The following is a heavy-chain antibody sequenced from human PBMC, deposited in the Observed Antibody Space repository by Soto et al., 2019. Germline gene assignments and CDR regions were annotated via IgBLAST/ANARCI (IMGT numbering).Heavy chain of an antibody. CDR1: GVTISSYW. CDR3: ANHFIGGRLPSPFDL. D-gene: IGHD3-3*02. V-gene: IGHV3-74*01. J-gene: IGHJ4*02. Sequence: HPGGSLRLSCAASGVTISSYWMHWVRQAPGKGLVWVSRINSDGSNTSYADSVKGRFTISRDKAKTTMYLQMNSLTAETTAVSYCANHFIGGRLPSPFDLWGQGTLVTVSS. CDR2: INSDGSNT.